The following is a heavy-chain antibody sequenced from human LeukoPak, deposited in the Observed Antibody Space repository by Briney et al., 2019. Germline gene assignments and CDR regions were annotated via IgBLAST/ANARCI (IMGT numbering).Heavy chain of an antibody. V-gene: IGHV3-30*02. J-gene: IGHJ6*03. CDR3: AKDGGWLQFNSYYYMDV. D-gene: IGHD5-24*01. CDR1: GFTFSSYG. CDR2: IRYDGSNK. Sequence: PGGSLRLSCAASGFTFSSYGMHWVRQAPGKGLEWVAFIRYDGSNKYYADSVKGRFTISRDNSKNTLYLQMNSLRAEDTAVYYCAKDGGWLQFNSYYYMDVWGKGTTVTVSS.